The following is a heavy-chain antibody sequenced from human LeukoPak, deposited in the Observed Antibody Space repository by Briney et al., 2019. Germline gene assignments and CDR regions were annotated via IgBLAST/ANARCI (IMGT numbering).Heavy chain of an antibody. CDR1: GGSISNSRDN. CDR2: IYYSGST. CDR3: ARVGYCGGDCP. V-gene: IGHV4-39*07. Sequence: SETLSLTCTVSGGSISNSRDNWGWIRQPPGKGLEWIGSIYYSGSTYYKPSLKSRVTILVDTSKNQFSLKLSSVTAADTAVYYCARVGYCGGDCPWGRGTLVTVSS. J-gene: IGHJ5*02. D-gene: IGHD2-21*02.